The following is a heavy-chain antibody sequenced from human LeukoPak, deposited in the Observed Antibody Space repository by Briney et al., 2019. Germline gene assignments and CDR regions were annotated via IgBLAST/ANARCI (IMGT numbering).Heavy chain of an antibody. V-gene: IGHV3-23*01. CDR3: AKDGPPIVVVVAATPGYFDY. CDR2: ISGSGSST. D-gene: IGHD2-15*01. Sequence: PGGSRRLSCAASGFTFSSYAMSWVRQAPGKGLEWVSAISGSGSSTYYADSVKGRFTISRDNSKNTLYLQMNSLRAEDTAVYYCAKDGPPIVVVVAATPGYFDYWGQGTLVTVSS. J-gene: IGHJ4*02. CDR1: GFTFSSYA.